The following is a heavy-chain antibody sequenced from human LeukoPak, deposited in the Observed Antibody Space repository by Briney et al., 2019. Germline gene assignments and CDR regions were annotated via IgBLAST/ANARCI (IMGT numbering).Heavy chain of an antibody. CDR2: ISSSSSYI. D-gene: IGHD2-2*01. V-gene: IGHV3-21*01. J-gene: IGHJ4*02. CDR3: ARAEDLVVPAASFDY. Sequence: GGSLRLSCPASGFTFSSYSMNWVRQAPGKGLEWVGSISSSSSYIYYADSVKGRFTISRDNAKNSLYLQMNSMRAEDTAVYYCARAEDLVVPAASFDYWGQGTLVTVSS. CDR1: GFTFSSYS.